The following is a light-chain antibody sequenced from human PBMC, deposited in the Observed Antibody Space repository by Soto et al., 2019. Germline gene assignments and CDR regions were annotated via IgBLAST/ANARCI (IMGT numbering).Light chain of an antibody. J-gene: IGLJ1*01. Sequence: QSVLXQPASVSGSPGQSITISCTGTSSDVGAYDYVSWYQQHPDRAPKLMIYEVSNRPSGVSNRFSGSKSVNTATLTISGLQAEDEADYYCSSYTSSSTRVFGTGTKVTVL. CDR1: SSDVGAYDY. CDR3: SSYTSSSTRV. CDR2: EVS. V-gene: IGLV2-14*03.